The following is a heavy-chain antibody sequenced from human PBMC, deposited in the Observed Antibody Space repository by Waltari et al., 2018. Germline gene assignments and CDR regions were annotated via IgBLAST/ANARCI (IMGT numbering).Heavy chain of an antibody. D-gene: IGHD3-22*01. V-gene: IGHV1-2*02. Sequence: QVQLVQSGAEVKKPGASVKVSCRANGYSFSAYYLHWVRQAPGQGLEWMGWVNPNNGVTNYAEKFKGRVTMTGNTSINTGYLELSRLRSDDTAVYYCARVLSYMYYYDSSGYNDYWGQGTLVTVSS. J-gene: IGHJ4*02. CDR1: GYSFSAYY. CDR3: ARVLSYMYYYDSSGYNDY. CDR2: VNPNNGVT.